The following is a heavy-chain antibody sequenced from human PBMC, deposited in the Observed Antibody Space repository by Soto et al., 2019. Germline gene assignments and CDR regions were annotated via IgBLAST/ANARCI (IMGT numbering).Heavy chain of an antibody. V-gene: IGHV3-64D*06. CDR2: LSGGGRST. Sequence: LILSCSASGVTFRGYAIQWVRQAPGKGLKYVSALSGGGRSTYYADSVKGRFTVFRDNSKNTLFLQMSSLRVEDTAVYYCVKGSGACSYNNWFDPWGQGTLVTVPS. CDR1: GVTFRGYA. D-gene: IGHD5-18*01. CDR3: VKGSGACSYNNWFDP. J-gene: IGHJ5*02.